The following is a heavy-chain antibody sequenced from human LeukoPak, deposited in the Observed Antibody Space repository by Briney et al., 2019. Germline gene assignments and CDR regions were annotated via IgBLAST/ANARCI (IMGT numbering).Heavy chain of an antibody. V-gene: IGHV1-46*01. CDR3: ATRGAVGFDY. J-gene: IGHJ4*02. Sequence: ASVKVSCKASGYTFTRYYMHWVRQAPGQGLEWMGIINPSGGSTSYAQKFQGRVTMTRDMSTSTVYMELSSPRSEDTTMYYCATRGAVGFDYWGQGTLVTVSS. D-gene: IGHD6-19*01. CDR1: GYTFTRYY. CDR2: INPSGGST.